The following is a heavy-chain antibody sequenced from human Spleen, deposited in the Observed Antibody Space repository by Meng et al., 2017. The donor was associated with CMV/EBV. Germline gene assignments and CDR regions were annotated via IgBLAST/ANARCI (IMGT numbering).Heavy chain of an antibody. Sequence: SETLSLTCSVSGGSVTSGTYYWSWIRQPPGKGLEWIGYIFYSGSTNYNSSLKSRVTISLDTSKNQFSLKLSSVTAADTAVYYCARGSQQGDRVVVLNWFDPWGQGTLVTVSS. CDR1: GGSVTSGTYY. CDR2: IFYSGST. D-gene: IGHD2-15*01. V-gene: IGHV4-61*01. J-gene: IGHJ5*02. CDR3: ARGSQQGDRVVVLNWFDP.